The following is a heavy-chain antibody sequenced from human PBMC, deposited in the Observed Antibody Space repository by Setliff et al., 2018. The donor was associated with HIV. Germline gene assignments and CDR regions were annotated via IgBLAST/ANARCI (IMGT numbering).Heavy chain of an antibody. CDR3: ARLWDTELGDY. D-gene: IGHD5-18*01. V-gene: IGHV4-39*07. CDR2: IYHSGST. Sequence: PSETLSLTCTVSGGSISSGSYYWGWIRQPPGKGLEWIGSIYHSGSTYYNPSLKSRVTISVDTSKNQFSLKLSSVTAADTAVYYCARLWDTELGDYWGQGTLVTVSS. CDR1: GGSISSGSYY. J-gene: IGHJ4*02.